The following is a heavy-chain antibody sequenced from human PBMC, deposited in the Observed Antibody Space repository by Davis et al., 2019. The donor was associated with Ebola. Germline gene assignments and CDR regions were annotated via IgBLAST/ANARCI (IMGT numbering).Heavy chain of an antibody. D-gene: IGHD3-10*01. CDR2: ISSSSSYI. CDR1: GFTFSSYA. J-gene: IGHJ6*02. Sequence: GESLKISCAASGFTFSSYAMSWVRQAPGKGLEWVSSISSSSSYIYYADSVKGRFTISRDNAKNSLYLQMNSLRAEDTAVYYCARVLSYYYGSGTVRGYGMDVWGQGTTVTVSS. V-gene: IGHV3-21*01. CDR3: ARVLSYYYGSGTVRGYGMDV.